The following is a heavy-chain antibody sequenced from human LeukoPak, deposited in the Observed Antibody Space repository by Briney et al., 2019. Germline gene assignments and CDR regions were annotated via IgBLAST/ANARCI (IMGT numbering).Heavy chain of an antibody. CDR1: GFTFSAYG. D-gene: IGHD3-22*01. Sequence: PGGSLRLSCAASGFTFSAYGMHWVRQAPGKGLEWVAVIWYDGSKKYYADSVKVRFTISRDSAKNSLYLQMNSLRAEDTAVYYCVRDSDRRSDYWGQGTLVTVSS. V-gene: IGHV3-33*01. CDR3: VRDSDRRSDY. CDR2: IWYDGSKK. J-gene: IGHJ4*02.